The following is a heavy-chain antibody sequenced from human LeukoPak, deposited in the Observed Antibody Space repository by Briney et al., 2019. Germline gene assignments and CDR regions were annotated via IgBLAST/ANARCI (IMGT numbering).Heavy chain of an antibody. CDR1: GGSIRTYY. V-gene: IGHV4-4*09. CDR3: ARGDFYRYYFDY. Sequence: PSETLSLTCTLSGGSIRTYYWSWIRQPPGKGLEWIGYIYTSGSTNYNPSLKSRVTMSLDTSENQFSLKLSSVTAADTAVYYCARGDFYRYYFDYWGQGTLVTVSS. D-gene: IGHD2/OR15-2a*01. J-gene: IGHJ4*02. CDR2: IYTSGST.